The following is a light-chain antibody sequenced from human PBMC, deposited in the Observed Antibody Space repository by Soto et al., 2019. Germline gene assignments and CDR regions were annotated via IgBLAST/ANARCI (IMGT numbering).Light chain of an antibody. J-gene: IGKJ4*02. V-gene: IGKV1-39*01. Sequence: DIPMTQSPSSLSASVGDRVTITCRASQSISDSLNWYQHKPGTAPKLLIYAASSLPSGVPSRFSGGGSGTDFTVTISSLQPEDFVAHFCLQGICFPLTFGGWTKVEIK. CDR3: LQGICFPLT. CDR1: QSISDS. CDR2: AAS.